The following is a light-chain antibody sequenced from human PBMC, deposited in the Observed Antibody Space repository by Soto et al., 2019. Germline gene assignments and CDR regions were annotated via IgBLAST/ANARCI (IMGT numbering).Light chain of an antibody. Sequence: DMEMTQSPLSLSASVGDRVTITCRASQSISYYLNWYQHKPGKVPKLLIYAASSLQSGVPTRFSGSGSGTDFTLTINSLQPEDFATYYCQQSYGTPLTFGGGTKIEIK. J-gene: IGKJ4*01. CDR2: AAS. CDR1: QSISYY. CDR3: QQSYGTPLT. V-gene: IGKV1-39*01.